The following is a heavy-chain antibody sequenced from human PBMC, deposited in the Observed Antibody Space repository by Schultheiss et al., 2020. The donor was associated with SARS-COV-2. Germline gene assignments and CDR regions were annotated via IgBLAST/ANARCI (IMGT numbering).Heavy chain of an antibody. CDR2: IVVGSGNT. CDR1: GFTFTSSA. V-gene: IGHV1-58*01. D-gene: IGHD3-10*01. J-gene: IGHJ1*01. Sequence: SVKVSCKASGFTFTSSAVQWVRQARGQRLEWIGWIVVGSGNTKYSQKFQGRVTITRDTSASTAYMELSSLRSEDTAVYYCASLGSYGLSIQHWGQGTLVTVSS. CDR3: ASLGSYGLSIQH.